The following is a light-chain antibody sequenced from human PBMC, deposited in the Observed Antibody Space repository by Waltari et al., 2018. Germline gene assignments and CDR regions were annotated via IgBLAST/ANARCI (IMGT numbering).Light chain of an antibody. CDR2: GAS. CDR1: QSVSSSY. CDR3: QQYGSSPYT. V-gene: IGKV3-20*01. Sequence: EIVLTQSPGPLSLPPGERATLSCRASQSVSSSYLAWYQHKPGQAPRLLIYGASSRATGIPDRFSGSGSGTDFTLTISRLEPEDFAVYYCQQYGSSPYTFGQGTKLEIK. J-gene: IGKJ2*01.